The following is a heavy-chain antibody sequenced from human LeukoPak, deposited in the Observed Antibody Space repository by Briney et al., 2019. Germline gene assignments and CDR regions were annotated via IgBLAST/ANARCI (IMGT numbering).Heavy chain of an antibody. CDR1: AFTFSNAW. Sequence: GGSLRLSCAASAFTFSNAWMNWVRQAPGKGLEWVGRIKSKTDDGTTDYAAPVKGRFTISRDDSKNTLYLQMNSLKTEDTAVYYCTTEERVSSGYCSGGSCYIDYWGQGTLVTVSS. CDR3: TTEERVSSGYCSGGSCYIDY. V-gene: IGHV3-15*01. CDR2: IKSKTDDGTT. J-gene: IGHJ4*02. D-gene: IGHD2-15*01.